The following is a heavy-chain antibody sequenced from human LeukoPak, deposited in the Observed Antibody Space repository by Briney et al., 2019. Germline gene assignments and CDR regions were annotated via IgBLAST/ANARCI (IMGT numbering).Heavy chain of an antibody. J-gene: IGHJ4*02. V-gene: IGHV4-59*01. CDR3: ARGGVDYDSSGLIDH. Sequence: KSSETLSLTCTVSGVSISSYYWGLIRQPPGKGLEWIGYIYYSGSTNYNPSLKGRVTISVDTSKNQFSLKLNSVTAADTAVYYCARGGVDYDSSGLIDHWGQGTLVTVSS. CDR1: GVSISSYY. D-gene: IGHD3-22*01. CDR2: IYYSGST.